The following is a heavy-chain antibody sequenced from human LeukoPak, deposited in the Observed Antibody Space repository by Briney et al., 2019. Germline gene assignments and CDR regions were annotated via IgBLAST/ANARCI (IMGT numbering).Heavy chain of an antibody. D-gene: IGHD6-13*01. CDR2: INPKSGGT. J-gene: IGHJ4*02. CDR3: ARRIARSWYYFDY. V-gene: IGHV1-2*02. CDR1: GYTFTGYY. Sequence: ASVEVSSKASGYTFTGYYMHWERQAPGQGLEWMGWINPKSGGTNYAQKFQGRVTMTRDMSTSTVYMELSSLRSEDTAVYYCARRIARSWYYFDYWGQGTLVTVSS.